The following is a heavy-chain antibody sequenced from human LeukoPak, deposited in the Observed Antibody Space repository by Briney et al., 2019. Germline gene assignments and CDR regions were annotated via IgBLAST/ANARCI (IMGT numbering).Heavy chain of an antibody. Sequence: PSETLSLTCTVSGGSISSYYWSWIRQPAGKGREWIGRIYCSVSTNHNPSLKSRVTMSVDTSKDQFSRNLNSVPAADTAVYYCASAGYYDSNGYYLSYWGQGTLVTVSS. D-gene: IGHD3-22*01. J-gene: IGHJ4*02. CDR3: ASAGYYDSNGYYLSY. CDR2: IYCSVST. CDR1: GGSISSYY. V-gene: IGHV4-4*07.